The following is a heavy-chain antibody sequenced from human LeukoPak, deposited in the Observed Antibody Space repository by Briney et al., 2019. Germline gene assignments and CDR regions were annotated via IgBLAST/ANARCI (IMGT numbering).Heavy chain of an antibody. CDR3: ARVGRGSSVPSGAFDI. J-gene: IGHJ3*02. CDR2: ISSSSSYI. D-gene: IGHD3-16*01. CDR1: GFTFSSYS. Sequence: GGSLRLSCAASGFTFSSYSMNWVRQAPGKGLEWVSSISSSSSYIYYADSVKGRFTISRDNAKNSLYLQMNSLRAEDTAVYYCARVGRGSSVPSGAFDIWGQGTMVTVSS. V-gene: IGHV3-21*01.